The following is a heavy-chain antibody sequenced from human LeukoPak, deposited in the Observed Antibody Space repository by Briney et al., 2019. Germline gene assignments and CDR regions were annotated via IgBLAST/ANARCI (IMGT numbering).Heavy chain of an antibody. J-gene: IGHJ4*02. V-gene: IGHV1-24*01. Sequence: SVKVSCKVSGYTLTELSMHWVRQAPGKGLEGMGGFDPEDGETIYAQKFQGRVTMTEDTSTDTAYMELSSLGSEDTAVYYCASLPRDYFDYWGQGTLVTVSS. D-gene: IGHD3-10*01. CDR2: FDPEDGET. CDR1: GYTLTELS. CDR3: ASLPRDYFDY.